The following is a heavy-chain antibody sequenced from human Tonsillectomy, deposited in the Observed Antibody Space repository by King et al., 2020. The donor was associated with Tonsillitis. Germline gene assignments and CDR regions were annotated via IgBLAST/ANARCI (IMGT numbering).Heavy chain of an antibody. J-gene: IGHJ4*02. Sequence: DVQLVESGGGLVQPGGSLRLSCAASGFTFSSYAMSWVRQTPGKGLEWVSAISGGGGSTYYADSVKGRFTISRDNSKNTVYLQMNSLRAEDTAVYYCVNPRGGYDFLFDSWGQGTLVTVSS. D-gene: IGHD5-12*01. CDR1: GFTFSSYA. CDR2: ISGGGGST. CDR3: VNPRGGYDFLFDS. V-gene: IGHV3-23*04.